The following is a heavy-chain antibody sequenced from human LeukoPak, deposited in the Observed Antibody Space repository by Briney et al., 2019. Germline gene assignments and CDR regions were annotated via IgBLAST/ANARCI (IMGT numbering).Heavy chain of an antibody. J-gene: IGHJ6*03. V-gene: IGHV4-59*12. CDR2: MYYSGTT. D-gene: IGHD3-3*01. CDR1: GSSMNLYS. CDR3: ARDRVMYDFWSGYQMVMDV. Sequence: SETLSLTCSVSGSSMNLYSWNWIRQSPGKGLEWIAYMYYSGTTNYNPSLENRAAISLDLSRHQFSLRLNSVTAADTAVYYCARDRVMYDFWSGYQMVMDVWGKGTTVTVSS.